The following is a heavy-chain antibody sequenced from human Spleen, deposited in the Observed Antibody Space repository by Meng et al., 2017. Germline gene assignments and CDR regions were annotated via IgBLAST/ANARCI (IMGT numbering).Heavy chain of an antibody. D-gene: IGHD2-15*01. J-gene: IGHJ6*02. V-gene: IGHV4-59*01. CDR3: ARAVYCSGGSCYPFPSDGMDV. CDR2: IYYSGST. Sequence: SETLSLTCTVSGGSISSYNWSWMRQPPGKRLEWIGYIYYSGSTNYNPNLKSRVTISADPSKNQFSLKLSSVTAADTAVYYCARAVYCSGGSCYPFPSDGMDVWGQGTTVTVSS. CDR1: GGSISSYN.